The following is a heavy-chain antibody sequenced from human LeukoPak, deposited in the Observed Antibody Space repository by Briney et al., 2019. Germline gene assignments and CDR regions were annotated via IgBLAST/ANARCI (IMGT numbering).Heavy chain of an antibody. V-gene: IGHV3-11*05. CDR2: MRSSSSYT. CDR3: ARERDSSFDY. D-gene: IGHD6-19*01. CDR1: GFIFSDYY. J-gene: IGHJ4*02. Sequence: GGSLRLSCAASGFIFSDYYMSRIRQAPGKGLEWVSYMRSSSSYTYYADSVKGRFTISRDNAKNSLYLQMNSLRAEDTAVYYCARERDSSFDYWGQGTLVTVSS.